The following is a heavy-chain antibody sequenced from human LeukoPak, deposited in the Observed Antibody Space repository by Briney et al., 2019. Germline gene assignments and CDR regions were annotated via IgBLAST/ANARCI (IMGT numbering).Heavy chain of an antibody. V-gene: IGHV4-4*07. D-gene: IGHD3-3*01. J-gene: IGHJ5*02. CDR2: IYTSGST. Sequence: SETLSLTCTVSGGSISSYYWSWIRQPAGKGLEWIGRIYTSGSTNYNPSLKSRVTMSVDTSKNQFSLKLSSVTAADTAVYYCARDKRAVLRFLQGENWFDPWGQGTLVTVSS. CDR1: GGSISSYY. CDR3: ARDKRAVLRFLQGENWFDP.